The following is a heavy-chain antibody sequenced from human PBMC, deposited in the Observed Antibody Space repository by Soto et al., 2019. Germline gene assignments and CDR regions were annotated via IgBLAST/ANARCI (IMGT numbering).Heavy chain of an antibody. CDR1: GFTFSSYA. CDR2: FSGSGGST. V-gene: IGHV3-23*01. Sequence: EVQLLDSGGGLVQPGGSLRLSCAASGFTFSSYAMRWVREAPGKGLEWVSAFSGSGGSTYYADSVKGRFTISRDNSKNTLYLQMNSLRAEDTAVYYCAKRGSGSYFDYWGQGTLVTVSS. J-gene: IGHJ4*02. CDR3: AKRGSGSYFDY. D-gene: IGHD3-10*01.